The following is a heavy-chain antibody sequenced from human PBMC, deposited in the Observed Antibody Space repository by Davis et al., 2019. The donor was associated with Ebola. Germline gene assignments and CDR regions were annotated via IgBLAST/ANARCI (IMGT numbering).Heavy chain of an antibody. CDR3: ARHSSAGEIDY. CDR2: IYHSGST. D-gene: IGHD3-10*01. Sequence: PSETLSLTCAASGGSISSGGYSWSWIRQPPGKGLEWIGYIYHSGSTYYNPSLKSRVTISVDTSKNQFSRKLSSVTAADTAVYYCARHSSAGEIDYWGQGTLVTVSS. J-gene: IGHJ4*02. V-gene: IGHV4-30-2*01. CDR1: GGSISSGGYS.